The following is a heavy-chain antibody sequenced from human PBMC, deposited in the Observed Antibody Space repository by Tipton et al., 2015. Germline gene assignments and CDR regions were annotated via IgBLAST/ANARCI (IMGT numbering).Heavy chain of an antibody. Sequence: QSGPEVKKPGASVKISCKTSASTFSSYYIHWVRQAPGQGLEWMGWISTYNGNTNYAQNLQGRLIMTTDTSTSTAYMEVRSLRSDDTAVYYCARAPTPGGNSHYYYGLDVWGQGTTVTVSS. CDR3: ARAPTPGGNSHYYYGLDV. J-gene: IGHJ6*02. D-gene: IGHD4-23*01. CDR1: ASTFSSYY. CDR2: ISTYNGNT. V-gene: IGHV1-18*01.